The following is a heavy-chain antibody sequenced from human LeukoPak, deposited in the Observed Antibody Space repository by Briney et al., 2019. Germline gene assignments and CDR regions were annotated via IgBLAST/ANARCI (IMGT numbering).Heavy chain of an antibody. CDR1: GYTFTSYG. Sequence: ASVKVSCKASGYTFTSYGISWVRQAPGQGLEWMGWISAYNGNTNYSQKFQGRVTVTRDTSISTAYMELSGLRHDDTAVYYCARDREVGSTDDAFDIWGQGTMVTVSS. CDR2: ISAYNGNT. V-gene: IGHV1-18*01. CDR3: ARDREVGSTDDAFDI. D-gene: IGHD1-26*01. J-gene: IGHJ3*02.